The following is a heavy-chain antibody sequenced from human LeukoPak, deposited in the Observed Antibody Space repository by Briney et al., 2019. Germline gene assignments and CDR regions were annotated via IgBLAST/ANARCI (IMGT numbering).Heavy chain of an antibody. D-gene: IGHD6-19*01. CDR1: GYTFTAYY. Sequence: GASVKVSCKISGYTFTAYYIHWLRQAPGQGLEWMGWMNPTSGGTKYAQTFQGRVTLTRDTSISTAYLELSSLTSDDTAVYFCARQGSNSSGWYPVDDWGQGTLVTVSS. J-gene: IGHJ4*02. CDR2: MNPTSGGT. V-gene: IGHV1-2*02. CDR3: ARQGSNSSGWYPVDD.